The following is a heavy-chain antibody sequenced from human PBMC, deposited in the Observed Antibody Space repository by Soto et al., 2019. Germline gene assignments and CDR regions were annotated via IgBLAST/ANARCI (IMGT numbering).Heavy chain of an antibody. D-gene: IGHD2-2*01. V-gene: IGHV4-4*02. CDR3: ARVRQYCSGTSCYLDP. J-gene: IGHJ5*02. CDR1: GGSISSSNW. CDR2: IHHSGTT. Sequence: SETLSLTCAVSGGSISSSNWWHWARQPPGKGLEWIGEIHHSGTTNYNPSLKSRVAISVDKSKNQFSLKLNSVTAADTAVYYCARVRQYCSGTSCYLDPWGQGTLVTVSS.